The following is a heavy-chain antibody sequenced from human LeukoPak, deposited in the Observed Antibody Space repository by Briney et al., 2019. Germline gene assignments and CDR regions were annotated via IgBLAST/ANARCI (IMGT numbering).Heavy chain of an antibody. Sequence: GGSLRLSCAASGFTFSSYAMSWVRQAPGKGLEWVSAVSGSGGSTYYADSVKGRFIISRDNSKNTLYLQMNSLRAEDTAVYYCAKGSVATKYYYYGMDVWGQGTTVAVSS. CDR1: GFTFSSYA. D-gene: IGHD5-12*01. CDR2: VSGSGGST. CDR3: AKGSVATKYYYYGMDV. J-gene: IGHJ6*02. V-gene: IGHV3-23*01.